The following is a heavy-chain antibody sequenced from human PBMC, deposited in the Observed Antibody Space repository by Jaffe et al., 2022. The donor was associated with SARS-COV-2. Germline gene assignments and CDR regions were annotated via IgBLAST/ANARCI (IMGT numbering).Heavy chain of an antibody. J-gene: IGHJ6*02. CDR1: GGSFSGYY. V-gene: IGHV4-34*01. CDR2: INHSGST. Sequence: QVQLQQWGAGLLKPSETLSLTCAVYGGSFSGYYWSWIRQPPGKGLEWIGEINHSGSTNYNPSLKSRVTISVDTSKNQFSLKLSSVTAADTAVYYCARRPYSSSWYYYYGMDVWGQGTTVTVSS. CDR3: ARRPYSSSWYYYYGMDV. D-gene: IGHD6-13*01.